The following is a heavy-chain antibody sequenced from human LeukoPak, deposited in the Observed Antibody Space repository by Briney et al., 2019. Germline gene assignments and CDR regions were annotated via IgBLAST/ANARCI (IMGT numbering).Heavy chain of an antibody. CDR1: GYTFDDYA. CDR3: AKGHTYGLGESYLDF. CDR2: ISWNSGSI. V-gene: IGHV3-9*01. Sequence: PSRSLRLSCEASGYTFDDYAMHWVRQAPGKGLEWVSAISWNSGSIGYADSVKGRFTISRDNGKNSLYLQMNSLRTEDTALYYCAKGHTYGLGESYLDFWGQGTLVSVSS. J-gene: IGHJ4*02. D-gene: IGHD5-18*01.